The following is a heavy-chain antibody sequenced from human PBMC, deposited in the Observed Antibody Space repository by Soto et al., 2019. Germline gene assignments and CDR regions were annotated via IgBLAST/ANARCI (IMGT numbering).Heavy chain of an antibody. CDR1: GLAFSNYG. J-gene: IGHJ2*01. CDR3: AKQAIAVVVATTDWYFDL. D-gene: IGHD2-15*01. Sequence: GSLRLSCAASGLAFSNYGMTWVRQAPGKGLEWVSAISGGGGSTYYADSVRGRFTISRDNSRNTLFLQMNSLRADDTAFYYCAKQAIAVVVATTDWYFDLWGRGTLVTVSS. CDR2: ISGGGGST. V-gene: IGHV3-23*01.